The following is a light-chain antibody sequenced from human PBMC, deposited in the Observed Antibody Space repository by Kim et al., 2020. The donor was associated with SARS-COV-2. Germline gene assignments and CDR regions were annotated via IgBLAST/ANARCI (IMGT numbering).Light chain of an antibody. CDR2: YDS. V-gene: IGLV3-21*04. CDR1: NIGSKS. J-gene: IGLJ2*01. Sequence: AAGKTDRITCGGNNIGSKSVHGYQQKPGQAPVLVIYYDSDRPSGIPERFSGSNSGNTATLTISRVEAGDEADYYCQVWDSSSDHVVFGGGTQLTVL. CDR3: QVWDSSSDHVV.